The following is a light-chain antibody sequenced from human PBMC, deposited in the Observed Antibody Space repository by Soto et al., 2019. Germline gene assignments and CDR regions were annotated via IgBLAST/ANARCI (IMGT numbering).Light chain of an antibody. Sequence: QSVLTQPASVSGSPGQSITISCTGTSSDVGSYNLVSWYQQHPGKAPTLMIYEVSKRPSGVSNRFSGSKSGNTASLTISGLQAEDEADYYCCSYAGSSTYVVFGGGTKVTVL. J-gene: IGLJ2*01. V-gene: IGLV2-23*02. CDR2: EVS. CDR1: SSDVGSYNL. CDR3: CSYAGSSTYVV.